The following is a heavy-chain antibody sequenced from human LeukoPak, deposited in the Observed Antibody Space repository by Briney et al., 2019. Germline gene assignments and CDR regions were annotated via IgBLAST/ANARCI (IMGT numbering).Heavy chain of an antibody. D-gene: IGHD5-18*01. J-gene: IGHJ4*02. V-gene: IGHV4-39*02. CDR3: AKDGPERWIQLWSGLDY. Sequence: PSETLSLTCTVSGGSIRSSSYYWGWIRQPPGKGLEWIGNVYYSGSTYYNPSLKSRVTISVDMSKNQFSLKLSSVTAADTAVYYCAKDGPERWIQLWSGLDYWGQGTLVTVSS. CDR2: VYYSGST. CDR1: GGSIRSSSYY.